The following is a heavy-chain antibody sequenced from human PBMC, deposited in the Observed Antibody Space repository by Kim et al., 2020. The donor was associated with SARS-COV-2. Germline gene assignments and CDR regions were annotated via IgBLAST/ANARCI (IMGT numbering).Heavy chain of an antibody. V-gene: IGHV1-2*02. CDR3: ARDSPLERWFDP. J-gene: IGHJ5*02. Sequence: NDAQKLQGRVTMTRDTSISTAYMELSRLRSDDTAVYYCARDSPLERWFDPWGQGTLVTVSS.